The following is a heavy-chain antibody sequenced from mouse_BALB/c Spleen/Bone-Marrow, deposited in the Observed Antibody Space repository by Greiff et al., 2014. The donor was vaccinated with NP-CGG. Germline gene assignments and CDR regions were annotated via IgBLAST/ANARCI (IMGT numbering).Heavy chain of an antibody. CDR3: ARWDY. J-gene: IGHJ2*01. CDR1: GYTFTSYW. Sequence: VQGVESGAELAKPGASVKMSCKASGYTFTSYWMHWVKQRPGQGLEWIGYINPSTGYTEYNQKFKDKATLTADKSSNTAYLQLSSLTPEDTAVYYCARWDYWGQGTTLTVSS. V-gene: IGHV1-7*01. CDR2: INPSTGYT.